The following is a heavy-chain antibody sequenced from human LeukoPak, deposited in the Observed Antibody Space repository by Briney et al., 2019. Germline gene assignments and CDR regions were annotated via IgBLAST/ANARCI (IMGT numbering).Heavy chain of an antibody. D-gene: IGHD6-13*01. J-gene: IGHJ4*02. V-gene: IGHV4-39*01. CDR1: GDSVSRSSYY. Sequence: SETLSLTCTVSGDSVSRSSYYWGWFRQPPGKGLEWVGSIFYTGTTSYNASLKSRVTISIDLSRNQLSLEVNSVAAADTAVYYCVRMPPPGRLAAGTIDCWGQGALVTVSS. CDR2: IFYTGTT. CDR3: VRMPPPGRLAAGTIDC.